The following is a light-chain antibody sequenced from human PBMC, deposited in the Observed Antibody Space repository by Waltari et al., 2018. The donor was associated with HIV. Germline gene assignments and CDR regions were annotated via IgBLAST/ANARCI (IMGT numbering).Light chain of an antibody. CDR2: EGS. CDR3: CSYAGSSTFVYV. V-gene: IGLV2-23*03. CDR1: RSDVGSSTL. Sequence: QSALTQPASVSGSPGQSITISCTGTRSDVGSSTLVSWYQQHPGKAPKLMIYEGSKRPSGVSNRFSGAKSGNTASLTISGLQAEDEADYYCCSYAGSSTFVYVFGTGTKVTVL. J-gene: IGLJ1*01.